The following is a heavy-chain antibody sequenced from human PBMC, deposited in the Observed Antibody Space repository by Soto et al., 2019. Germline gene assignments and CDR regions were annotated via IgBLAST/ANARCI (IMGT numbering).Heavy chain of an antibody. CDR1: GGTFSSYT. CDR2: IIPILGIA. J-gene: IGHJ6*03. V-gene: IGHV1-69*02. CDR3: AGIRIAARPHYSYYSMDV. Sequence: QVQLVQSGAEVKKPGSSVKVSCKASGGTFSSYTISWVRQAPGQGLEWMGRIIPILGIANYAQKFQGRVTITADKSTSTAYMELSSLRSEDTAVSYCAGIRIAARPHYSYYSMDVWGKGTTVTISS. D-gene: IGHD6-6*01.